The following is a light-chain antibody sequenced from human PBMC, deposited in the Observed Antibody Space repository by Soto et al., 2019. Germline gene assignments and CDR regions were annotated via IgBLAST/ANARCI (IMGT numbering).Light chain of an antibody. CDR2: GNR. CDR1: SSNLGAGYD. V-gene: IGLV1-40*01. CDR3: QAYDYSLTASV. J-gene: IGLJ3*02. Sequence: QSVLTQPPSVSWAPGQRVTLSCTGNSSNLGAGYDVHWYKQVPGAAPKLVIFGNRNRPSGVPERFSGSKSGTSASLAITGLQAEDEADYYCQAYDYSLTASVFGGGTKVTVL.